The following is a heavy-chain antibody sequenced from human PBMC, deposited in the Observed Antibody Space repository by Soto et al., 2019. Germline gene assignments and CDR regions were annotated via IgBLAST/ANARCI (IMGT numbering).Heavy chain of an antibody. CDR2: IYPGDSDT. Sequence: EVQLVQSGAEVKKPGESLKISCKGSGYSFTNYSIVWVRQMPGKGLEWVGNIYPGDSDTSYSPSFQGKVTISADKSISTADLQWSSLKASDTAMYYCARQYNWKRNGFDPWGQGTLVTVSA. CDR1: GYSFTNYS. D-gene: IGHD1-20*01. CDR3: ARQYNWKRNGFDP. V-gene: IGHV5-51*01. J-gene: IGHJ5*02.